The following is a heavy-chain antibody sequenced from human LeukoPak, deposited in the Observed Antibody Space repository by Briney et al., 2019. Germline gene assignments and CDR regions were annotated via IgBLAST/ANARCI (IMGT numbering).Heavy chain of an antibody. J-gene: IGHJ4*02. CDR2: ISYDGSNK. CDR3: ASSSGYSSSSAFDY. V-gene: IGHV3-30*03. D-gene: IGHD6-6*01. CDR1: GFTFSSYG. Sequence: GGSLRLSCAASGFTFSSYGMHWVRQAPGKGLEWVAVISYDGSNKYYADSVKGRFTISRDNSRNTLYLQMNSLRAEDTAVYYCASSSGYSSSSAFDYWGQGTLVTVSS.